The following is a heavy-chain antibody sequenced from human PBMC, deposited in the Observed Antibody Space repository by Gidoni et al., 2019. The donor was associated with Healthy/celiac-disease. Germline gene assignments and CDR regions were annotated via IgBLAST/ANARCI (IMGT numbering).Heavy chain of an antibody. D-gene: IGHD3-22*01. V-gene: IGHV3-15*01. J-gene: IGHJ4*02. CDR1: GFTFSNAW. CDR2: IKSKTDGGTT. Sequence: EVQLVESGGGLVKPGGSLRLSCAASGFTFSNAWMSWVRQAPGKGLEWVGRIKSKTDGGTTDYAAPVKGRFTISRDDSKNTLYLQMNSLKTEDTAVYYCTTLTYYYDSSGSIPWDYWGQGTLVTVSS. CDR3: TTLTYYYDSSGSIPWDY.